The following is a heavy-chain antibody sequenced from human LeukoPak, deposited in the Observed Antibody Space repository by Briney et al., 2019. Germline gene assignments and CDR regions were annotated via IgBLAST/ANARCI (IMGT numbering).Heavy chain of an antibody. CDR3: ARDRRWGYYDSSGPWDY. Sequence: SVKVSCKTSGGTFNSYIISWVRQAPGQGLEWMGGFIPIFRTAKYAQNFQGRVTFSSDGSTSTAYMELSSLISEDAAVYYCARDRRWGYYDSSGPWDYWGQGTLVTVSS. V-gene: IGHV1-69*13. J-gene: IGHJ4*02. CDR1: GGTFNSYI. CDR2: FIPIFRTA. D-gene: IGHD3-22*01.